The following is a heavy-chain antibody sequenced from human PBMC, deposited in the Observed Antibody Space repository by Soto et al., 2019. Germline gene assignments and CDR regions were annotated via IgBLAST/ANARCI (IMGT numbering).Heavy chain of an antibody. CDR1: GGSFSGYY. J-gene: IGHJ5*02. CDR2: INHSGST. D-gene: IGHD3-3*01. CDR3: ARAGIFLEWLFNWFDP. Sequence: SETLSLTCAVYGGSFSGYYWSRIRQPPGKGLEWIGEINHSGSTNYNPSLKSRVTISVDTSKNQFSLKLSSVTAADTAVYYCARAGIFLEWLFNWFDPWGQGTLVTVSS. V-gene: IGHV4-34*01.